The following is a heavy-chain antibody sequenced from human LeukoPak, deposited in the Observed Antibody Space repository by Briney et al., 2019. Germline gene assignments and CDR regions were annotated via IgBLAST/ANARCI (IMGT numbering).Heavy chain of an antibody. CDR1: GFTFSSYA. CDR2: IGGTGVRT. D-gene: IGHD3-16*01. CDR3: AKDRLGGPYFFHY. Sequence: GGSLRLSCASSGFTFSSYAMSWVRQAPGKGLEWVATIGGTGVRTYYADSVKGRFTISRDNSKNTLYLQINSLRAEDTAVYFCAKDRLGGPYFFHYWGQGTLVTVSS. J-gene: IGHJ4*02. V-gene: IGHV3-23*01.